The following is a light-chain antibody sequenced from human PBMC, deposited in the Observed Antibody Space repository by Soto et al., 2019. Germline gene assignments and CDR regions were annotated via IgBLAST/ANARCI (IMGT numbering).Light chain of an antibody. CDR1: NSNIGATYD. Sequence: QSVLTQPPSVSGAPGQRITISCTGNNSNIGATYDVHWYQQYPQTAPKLLIYGNNNRPSGVPDRFSGFKTGTSASLVITGLQSEDEADYYCQSYDSRLRAVVFGGGTNLTVL. CDR2: GNN. J-gene: IGLJ2*01. V-gene: IGLV1-40*01. CDR3: QSYDSRLRAVV.